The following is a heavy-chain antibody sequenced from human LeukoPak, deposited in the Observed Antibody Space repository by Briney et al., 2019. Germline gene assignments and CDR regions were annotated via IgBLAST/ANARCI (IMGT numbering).Heavy chain of an antibody. CDR1: GGSISSHY. D-gene: IGHD6-19*01. Sequence: MTAETLSLTCSVSGGSISSHYWNWIRQPAGKGLEWIGHIYTSGSTNYSPSLRSRVTISVDKSKNYFSLRLTSMTAADTAVYYCARSYDSGSYGFDSWGPGTLVTVSS. CDR2: IYTSGST. CDR3: ARSYDSGSYGFDS. V-gene: IGHV4-4*07. J-gene: IGHJ5*01.